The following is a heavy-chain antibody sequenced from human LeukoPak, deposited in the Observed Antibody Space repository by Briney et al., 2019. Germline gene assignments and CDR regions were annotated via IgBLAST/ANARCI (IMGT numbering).Heavy chain of an antibody. J-gene: IGHJ4*02. CDR3: AANRDSSGYYIRDY. CDR2: FDPEDGET. CDR1: GYTLTELS. Sequence: ASVKVSCKVSGYTLTELSIHWVRQAPGKGLEWVGGFDPEDGETIYAQKFQDRVTMTEDTSTDTAYMELSSLRSEDTAVYYCAANRDSSGYYIRDYWGQGTLVTVSS. V-gene: IGHV1-24*01. D-gene: IGHD3-22*01.